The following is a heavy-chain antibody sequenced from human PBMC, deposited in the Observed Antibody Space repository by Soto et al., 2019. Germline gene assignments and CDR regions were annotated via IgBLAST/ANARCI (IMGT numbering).Heavy chain of an antibody. CDR1: GGSINSDY. CDR2: FYYSGST. Sequence: SETLSLTCTVSGGSINSDYWSWIRQPPGKGLEWIGYFYYSGSTSYNPSLRSRVTISLDTSKNSLSLDLRSVTAADTAVYYCAKYHIYNFGDQTWGQGTLVTVSS. D-gene: IGHD4-17*01. J-gene: IGHJ5*02. CDR3: AKYHIYNFGDQT. V-gene: IGHV4-59*01.